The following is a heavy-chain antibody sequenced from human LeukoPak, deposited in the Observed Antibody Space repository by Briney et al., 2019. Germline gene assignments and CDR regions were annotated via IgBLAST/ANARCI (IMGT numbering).Heavy chain of an antibody. Sequence: SVTVSCMPSGGTFSNYAISWVRQAPGQGLEWMGGIIPIFGTANYAQKFQGRVTITTDESTSTAYMELSSLRSEDTAVYYCARGGSQSAFDPWGQGTLVTVSS. D-gene: IGHD1-26*01. CDR3: ARGGSQSAFDP. J-gene: IGHJ5*02. CDR1: GGTFSNYA. CDR2: IIPIFGTA. V-gene: IGHV1-69*05.